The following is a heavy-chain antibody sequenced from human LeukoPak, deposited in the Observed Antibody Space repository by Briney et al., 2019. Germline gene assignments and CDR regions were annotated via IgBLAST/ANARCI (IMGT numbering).Heavy chain of an antibody. CDR1: GFTFSSYG. Sequence: GRSLRLSCAASGFTFSSYGMHWVRQAPGKGLEWVAVISYDGSNKYYADSVKGRFTISRDNSKNTLYLQMDSLRAEDTAVYYCAKDPTDHYQFDYWGQGTLVTVSS. CDR3: AKDPTDHYQFDY. V-gene: IGHV3-30*18. J-gene: IGHJ4*02. CDR2: ISYDGSNK. D-gene: IGHD2-2*01.